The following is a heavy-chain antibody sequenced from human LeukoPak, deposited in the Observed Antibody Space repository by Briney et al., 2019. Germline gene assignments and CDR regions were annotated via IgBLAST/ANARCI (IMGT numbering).Heavy chain of an antibody. CDR3: ARGYRYGATFDY. J-gene: IGHJ4*02. Sequence: GGSLRLSCAASGLTFSRITYSMNWVRQAPGKGLEWVSYISSTSTTEYADSVKGGFTISRDNAKNSLYLEMNSLRAGDTAVYYCARGYRYGATFDYWGQGALVTVSS. CDR2: ISSTSTT. D-gene: IGHD5-18*01. CDR1: GLTFSRITYS. V-gene: IGHV3-48*01.